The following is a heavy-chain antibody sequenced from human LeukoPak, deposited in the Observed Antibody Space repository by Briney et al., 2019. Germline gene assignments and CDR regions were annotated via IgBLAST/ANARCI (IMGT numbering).Heavy chain of an antibody. D-gene: IGHD5-12*01. CDR1: GFTFSSYA. CDR3: ARDLVTMDIVATRTNWFDP. J-gene: IGHJ5*02. Sequence: GGSLRLSCAASGFTFSSYAMHWVRQAPGKGLEWVAVISYDGSNKYYADSVKGQFTISRDNSKNTLYLQMNSLRAEDTAVYYCARDLVTMDIVATRTNWFDPWGQGTLVTVSS. V-gene: IGHV3-30*04. CDR2: ISYDGSNK.